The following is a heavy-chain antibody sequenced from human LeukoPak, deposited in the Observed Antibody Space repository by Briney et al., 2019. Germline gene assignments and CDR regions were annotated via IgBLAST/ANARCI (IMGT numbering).Heavy chain of an antibody. CDR3: AKEVTIPAAGRKDYYYYGLDV. V-gene: IGHV3-30*02. CDR2: IWYDGSNK. D-gene: IGHD6-13*01. CDR1: GFTFSNYG. Sequence: GGSLRLSCAASGFTFSNYGMHWVRQAPGKGLEWVAVIWYDGSNKYYADSVKGRFTISRDNSKNTLYLQMDSLRAEDTAVYYCAKEVTIPAAGRKDYYYYGLDVWGQGTTVTVSS. J-gene: IGHJ6*02.